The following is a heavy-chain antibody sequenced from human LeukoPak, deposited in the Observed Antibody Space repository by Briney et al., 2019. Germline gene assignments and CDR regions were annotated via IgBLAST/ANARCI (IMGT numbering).Heavy chain of an antibody. V-gene: IGHV3-23*01. Sequence: PGGSLRLSCAASGFTFSSYAMSWVRQAPGKGLEWVSAISGSGGSTYYADSVKGRFTISRDNSKNTLYLQMNSLRAEDTAVYYCANYSSGWYGSDAFDIWGQGAMVTVSS. CDR1: GFTFSSYA. CDR2: ISGSGGST. J-gene: IGHJ3*02. D-gene: IGHD6-19*01. CDR3: ANYSSGWYGSDAFDI.